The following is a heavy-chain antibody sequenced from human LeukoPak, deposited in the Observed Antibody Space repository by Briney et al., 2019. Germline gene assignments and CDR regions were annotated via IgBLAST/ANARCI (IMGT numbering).Heavy chain of an antibody. J-gene: IGHJ5*02. CDR3: AREVRDYYGSGSNWFDP. CDR1: GFTFSSYE. D-gene: IGHD3-10*01. CDR2: ISSSGSTI. Sequence: RGSLRLSCAASGFTFSSYEMNWVRQVPGKGLEWVSYISSSGSTIYYADSVKGRFTISRDNAKNSLYLQMNSLRAEDTAVYYCAREVRDYYGSGSNWFDPWGQGTLVTVSS. V-gene: IGHV3-48*03.